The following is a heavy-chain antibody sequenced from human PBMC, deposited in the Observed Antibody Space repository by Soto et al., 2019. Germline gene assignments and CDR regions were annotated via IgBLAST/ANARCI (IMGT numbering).Heavy chain of an antibody. CDR3: ARGGMYISSLRWFDP. CDR1: GYTFTSYG. J-gene: IGHJ5*02. D-gene: IGHD6-13*01. V-gene: IGHV1-18*01. CDR2: ISGYNGNT. Sequence: QVQLVQSGAEVKKPGASVKVSCKASGYTFTSYGIFWVRQAPGQGREWMGWISGYNGNTNYAQKFQGRVTMTADTSTSTVYMELRSLRFDDTAVYYCARGGMYISSLRWFDPWGQGTLVTVSS.